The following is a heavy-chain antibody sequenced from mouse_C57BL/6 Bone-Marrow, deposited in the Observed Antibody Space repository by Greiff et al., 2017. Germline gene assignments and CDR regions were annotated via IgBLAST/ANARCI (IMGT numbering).Heavy chain of an antibody. V-gene: IGHV1-76*01. D-gene: IGHD1-1*01. CDR3: ARDYGSSYVEGAMDY. CDR1: GYTFTDYY. Sequence: VKQSGAELVRPGASVKLSCKASGYTFTDYYINWVKQRPGQGLEWIARIYPGSGNTYYNEKFKGKATLTAEKSSSTAYMQLSSLTSEDSAVYFCARDYGSSYVEGAMDYWGQGTSVTVSS. J-gene: IGHJ4*01. CDR2: IYPGSGNT.